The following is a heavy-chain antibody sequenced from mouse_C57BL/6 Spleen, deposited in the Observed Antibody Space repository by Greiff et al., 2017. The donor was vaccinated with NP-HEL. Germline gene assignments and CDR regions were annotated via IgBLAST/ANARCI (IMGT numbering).Heavy chain of an antibody. D-gene: IGHD2-4*01. Sequence: QVQLQQPGAELVKPGASVKLSCKASGYTFTSYWMQWVKQRPGQGLEWIGEIDPSDSYTNYNQKFKGKATLTVDTSSSTAYMQLSSLTSEDSAVYYCARRRIYYDYDRGVYYAMDYWGQGTSVTVSS. V-gene: IGHV1-50*01. CDR1: GYTFTSYW. CDR2: IDPSDSYT. CDR3: ARRRIYYDYDRGVYYAMDY. J-gene: IGHJ4*01.